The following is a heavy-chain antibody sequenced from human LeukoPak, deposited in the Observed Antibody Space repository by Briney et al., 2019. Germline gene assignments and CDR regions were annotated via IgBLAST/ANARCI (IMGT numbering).Heavy chain of an antibody. CDR3: ARVSGYDWESFYDY. CDR2: IYYSGST. CDR1: GGSISSSSYY. J-gene: IGHJ4*02. Sequence: SETLSLTCTVSGGSISSSSYYWSWIRQPPGKGLEWIGYIYYSGSTNYNPSLKSRVTISVDTSKNQFSLKLSSVTAADTAMYYCARVSGYDWESFYDYWGQGSLVTVSS. V-gene: IGHV4-61*01. D-gene: IGHD5-12*01.